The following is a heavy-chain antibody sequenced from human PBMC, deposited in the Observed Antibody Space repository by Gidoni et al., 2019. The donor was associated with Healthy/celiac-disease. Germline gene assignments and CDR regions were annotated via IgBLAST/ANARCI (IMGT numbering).Heavy chain of an antibody. J-gene: IGHJ4*02. D-gene: IGHD6-6*01. CDR2: VSGSGGST. CDR3: AKDRPSSPGLAVY. Sequence: EVQLLESGGGLVQPGGSLRLSCAASGFTFSSYAMSWVRQAPGKGLEWVSAVSGSGGSTYYADSVKGRFTISRANSKNTLYLQMNSLGAEDTAVYYCAKDRPSSPGLAVYWGQGTLVTVSS. V-gene: IGHV3-23*01. CDR1: GFTFSSYA.